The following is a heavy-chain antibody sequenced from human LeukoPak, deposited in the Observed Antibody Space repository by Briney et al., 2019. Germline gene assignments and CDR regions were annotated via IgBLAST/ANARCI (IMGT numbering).Heavy chain of an antibody. CDR3: AREYYDSSDIDY. Sequence: SETLSLTCAVYGGSFSGYYWSWIRQPPGKGLEWIGEINHSGSTNYNPSLKSRVTISVDTSKNQFSLKLSSVTAADTAVYYCAREYYDSSDIDYWGQGTLVTVSS. CDR2: INHSGST. J-gene: IGHJ4*02. CDR1: GGSFSGYY. D-gene: IGHD3-22*01. V-gene: IGHV4-34*01.